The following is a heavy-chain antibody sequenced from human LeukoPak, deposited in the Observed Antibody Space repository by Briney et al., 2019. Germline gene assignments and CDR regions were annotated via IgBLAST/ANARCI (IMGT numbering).Heavy chain of an antibody. CDR1: GFTFSSYS. Sequence: GGSLRLSCAASGFTFSSYSMNWVRQAPGKGLEWVSSISSSSSYIYYADSVKGRFTISRDNAKNSLYLQMNSLRAEDTAVYYCARNDYSNYGFDPWGQGTLVTVSS. CDR3: ARNDYSNYGFDP. D-gene: IGHD4-11*01. J-gene: IGHJ5*02. V-gene: IGHV3-21*01. CDR2: ISSSSSYI.